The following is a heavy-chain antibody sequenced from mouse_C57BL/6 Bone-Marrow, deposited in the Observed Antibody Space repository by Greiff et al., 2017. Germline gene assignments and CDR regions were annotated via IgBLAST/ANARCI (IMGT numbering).Heavy chain of an antibody. CDR2: IYPRSGNT. CDR1: GYTFTSYG. J-gene: IGHJ1*03. V-gene: IGHV1-81*01. Sequence: VKVVESGAELARPGASVKLSCKASGYTFTSYGISWVKQRTGQGLEWIGEIYPRSGNTYYNEKFKGKATLTADKSSSTAYMELRSLTSEDSAVYFCARGGWLLREGWYFDVWGTGTTVTVSS. CDR3: ARGGWLLREGWYFDV. D-gene: IGHD2-3*01.